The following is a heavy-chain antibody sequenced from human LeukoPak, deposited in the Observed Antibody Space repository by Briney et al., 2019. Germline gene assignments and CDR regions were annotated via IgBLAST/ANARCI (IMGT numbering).Heavy chain of an antibody. J-gene: IGHJ6*03. D-gene: IGHD2-2*01. CDR2: ISSSSSYI. V-gene: IGHV3-21*01. CDR3: ARAIVVVPAATTAAPGYYYYMDV. CDR1: GITFSSYA. Sequence: GGSLRLSCAASGITFSSYAMSWVRQAPGKGLEWVSSISSSSSYIYYADSVKGRFTISRDNAKNSLYLQMNSLRAEDTAVYYCARAIVVVPAATTAAPGYYYYMDVWGKGTTVTVSS.